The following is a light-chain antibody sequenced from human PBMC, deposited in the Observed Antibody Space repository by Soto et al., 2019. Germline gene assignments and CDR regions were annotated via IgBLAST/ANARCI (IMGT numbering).Light chain of an antibody. V-gene: IGKV3-20*01. CDR1: ERIYSAY. Sequence: EVVLTQSPGTLSLSRGERATLSCRASERIYSAYLGWYQQKPGQAPRLLMYGTSSRATGIPDRFSVSGSGTDFTLTISRLENEDFAVYDCQQYGNSTITFGQGTRLEIK. CDR3: QQYGNSTIT. CDR2: GTS. J-gene: IGKJ5*01.